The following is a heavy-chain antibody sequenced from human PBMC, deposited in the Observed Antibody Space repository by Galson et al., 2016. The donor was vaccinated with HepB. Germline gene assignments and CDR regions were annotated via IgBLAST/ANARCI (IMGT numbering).Heavy chain of an antibody. J-gene: IGHJ3*02. CDR2: ISRTSTYM. CDR3: ARDTGIAASNRVGENAFDI. Sequence: SLRLSCAASGFTFGSYSMNWVRQAPGRGLEWVSSISRTSTYMYYADPVKGRFTISRDNAKNSHYLQMNSLRAEDTAVYYCARDTGIAASNRVGENAFDIWGQGTMVTVSS. CDR1: GFTFGSYS. D-gene: IGHD6-13*01. V-gene: IGHV3-21*01.